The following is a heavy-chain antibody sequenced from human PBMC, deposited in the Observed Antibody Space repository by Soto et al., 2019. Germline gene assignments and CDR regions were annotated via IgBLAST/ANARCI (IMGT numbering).Heavy chain of an antibody. J-gene: IGHJ6*03. CDR1: GGSFSGYQ. V-gene: IGHV4-34*01. CDR3: ARGLRLWFGELSRRGGYYYYMDV. CDR2: INDSGNI. D-gene: IGHD3-10*01. Sequence: QVQLQQWGAGLLKPSETLSLTCAVYGGSFSGYQWSWISQTPGKGLEWIGEINDSGNINYNPSHKSRLIIWLDEPKKQISLKLSSVTAADTAVYYCARGLRLWFGELSRRGGYYYYMDVWGKGTTVTVSS.